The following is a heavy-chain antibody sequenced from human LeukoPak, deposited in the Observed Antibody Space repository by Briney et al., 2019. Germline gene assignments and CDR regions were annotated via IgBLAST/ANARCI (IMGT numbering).Heavy chain of an antibody. V-gene: IGHV3-74*01. CDR2: INSDGRTT. J-gene: IGHJ5*02. CDR1: GFTFSSYW. D-gene: IGHD2-21*02. Sequence: GGSLRLSCAASGFTFSSYWMHWVRQAPGKGLVWVSRINSDGRTTSYAASVKGRFTISRDNAKNTLYLQMNSLRAEDTAVYNCARGRCLELCERPRWTPLSPPSCGGDGYSDNWSDPWGQGTWSPSP. CDR3: ARGRCLELCERPRWTPLSPPSCGGDGYSDNWSDP.